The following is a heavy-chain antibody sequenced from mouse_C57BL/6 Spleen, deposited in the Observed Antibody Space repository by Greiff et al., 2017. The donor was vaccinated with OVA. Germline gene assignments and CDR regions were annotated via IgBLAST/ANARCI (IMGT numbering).Heavy chain of an antibody. J-gene: IGHJ3*01. Sequence: QVQLQQPGAELVQPGASVTVSCKASGYTFTSYWMHWVKQRPGQGLEWIGRIHPSDSDTNYNQKFQGKATLTVDKSSSTAYMQLSSLTAEDSAVYYCAIGGFAYWGQGTLVTVSA. CDR1: GYTFTSYW. V-gene: IGHV1-74*01. CDR2: IHPSDSDT. CDR3: AIGGFAY.